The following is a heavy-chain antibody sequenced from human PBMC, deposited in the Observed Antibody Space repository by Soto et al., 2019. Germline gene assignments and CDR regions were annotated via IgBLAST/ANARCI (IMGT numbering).Heavy chain of an antibody. CDR3: AREDITMVRGVIII. J-gene: IGHJ4*02. CDR2: IYYSGST. Sequence: PSETLSLTCTVSGGSISSGGYYWSWIRQHPGKGLEWIGYIYYSGSTYYNPSLKSRVTISVDTSKNQFSLKLSSVTAADTAVYYCAREDITMVRGVIIIWGQGTLVTVSS. D-gene: IGHD3-10*01. CDR1: GGSISSGGYY. V-gene: IGHV4-31*03.